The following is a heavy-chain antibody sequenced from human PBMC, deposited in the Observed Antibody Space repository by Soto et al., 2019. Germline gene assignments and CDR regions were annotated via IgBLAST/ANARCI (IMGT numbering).Heavy chain of an antibody. Sequence: EVQLLESGGGLVQPGGSLRLSCAASGFTFSSYAMSWVRQAPGKGLEWVSAMSGSGGSTYYADSVKGRFTISRDNSKNTLYLQMNSLRAEDPAVYYCAKPLPGATIFFDYWGQGTLVTVSS. CDR1: GFTFSSYA. V-gene: IGHV3-23*01. J-gene: IGHJ4*02. D-gene: IGHD5-12*01. CDR2: MSGSGGST. CDR3: AKPLPGATIFFDY.